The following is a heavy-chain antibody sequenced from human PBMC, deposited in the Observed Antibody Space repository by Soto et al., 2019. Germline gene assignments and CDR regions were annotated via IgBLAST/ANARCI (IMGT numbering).Heavy chain of an antibody. CDR1: GGTFSSYT. V-gene: IGHV1-69*02. D-gene: IGHD2-15*01. CDR3: ARVIRNCSGGSCYPIGAFDI. CDR2: IIPILGIA. Sequence: GASVKVSCKASGGTFSSYTISWVRQAPGQGLEWMGRIIPILGIANYAQKFQGRVTITADKSTSTAYMELSSLRSEDTAVYYCARVIRNCSGGSCYPIGAFDIWGQGTMVTVSS. J-gene: IGHJ3*02.